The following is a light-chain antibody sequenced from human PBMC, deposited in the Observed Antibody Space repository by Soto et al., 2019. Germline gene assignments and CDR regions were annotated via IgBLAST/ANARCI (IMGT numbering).Light chain of an antibody. Sequence: QSVLTQPRSVSGSPGQSVTISCSGTSSDVGTYNYVSWYQQHPGKPPKLMICDVSKRPSGVPDRFSGSKSGDTASLTISGLQAEDEADYYCCSYAGRYTWVFGGGTKLTVL. CDR3: CSYAGRYTWV. CDR1: SSDVGTYNY. J-gene: IGLJ3*02. CDR2: DVS. V-gene: IGLV2-11*01.